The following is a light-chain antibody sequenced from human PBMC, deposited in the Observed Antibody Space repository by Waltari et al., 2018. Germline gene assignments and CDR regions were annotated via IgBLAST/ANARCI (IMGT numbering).Light chain of an antibody. Sequence: DIQMTQSPSSLSASVGDRVTITCQASQDITNCLNWYQQKPGQAPKLLIYYASNLKTGVPSRFSGRGFGTDFTFTISSLQPEDVATYYCQQYDVLQYTFGPGTKVNLK. CDR3: QQYDVLQYT. J-gene: IGKJ3*01. V-gene: IGKV1-33*01. CDR2: YAS. CDR1: QDITNC.